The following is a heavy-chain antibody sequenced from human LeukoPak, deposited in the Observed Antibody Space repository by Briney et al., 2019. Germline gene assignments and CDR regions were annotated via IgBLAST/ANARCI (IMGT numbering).Heavy chain of an antibody. D-gene: IGHD3-9*01. J-gene: IGHJ3*02. V-gene: IGHV4-61*02. CDR3: ARARGYYDILTGPFSDAVDI. CDR1: GGSISSGSYY. CDR2: IYTSGSS. Sequence: SETLSLTCAVSGGSISSGSYYWSWIRQPAGKGLEWIGRIYTSGSSNYNPSLKSRATISVDTSKNQFSLKLSAVTAADTAVYYCARARGYYDILTGPFSDAVDIWGQGTMVTVSS.